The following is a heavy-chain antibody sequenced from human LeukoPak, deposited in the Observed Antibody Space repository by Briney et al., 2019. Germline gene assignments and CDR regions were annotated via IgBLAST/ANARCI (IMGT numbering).Heavy chain of an antibody. D-gene: IGHD5-18*01. CDR3: AKDLSGGYHSYYFDF. J-gene: IGHJ4*02. V-gene: IGHV3-30*02. CDR1: GFSFSSYG. CDR2: IRFDGNNY. Sequence: GGSLRLSCAASGFSFSSYGMHWVRQAPGKGLEWVAFIRFDGNNYYYGDSVKGRFTISRDNSKNTLYLQMNSLRNEDTAVYFCAKDLSGGYHSYYFDFWGQGTPVTVSS.